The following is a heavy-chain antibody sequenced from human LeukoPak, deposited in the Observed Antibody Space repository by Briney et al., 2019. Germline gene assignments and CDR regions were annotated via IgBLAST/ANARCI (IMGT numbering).Heavy chain of an antibody. CDR1: GGSISSSNW. CDR2: IYHSGST. D-gene: IGHD1-26*01. Sequence: SETLSLTCAVSGGSISSSNWWSWVRQPPGKGLEWIGEIYHSGSTNYNPSLKSRVTISVDKSKNQFSLKLSSVTAADTAVYYCARGDSGVGATSHPPPPPSFFDYWGQGTLVTVSS. V-gene: IGHV4-4*02. J-gene: IGHJ4*02. CDR3: ARGDSGVGATSHPPPPPSFFDY.